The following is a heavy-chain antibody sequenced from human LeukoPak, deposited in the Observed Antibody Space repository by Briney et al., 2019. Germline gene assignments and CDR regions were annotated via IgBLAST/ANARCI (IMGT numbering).Heavy chain of an antibody. V-gene: IGHV1-2*06. J-gene: IGHJ4*02. Sequence: GASVKVSCTASGYTFTGYYMHWVRQPPGQGLEWMGRINPNSGGTNYAQKFQGRVTMTRDTSISTAYMELSRLRSDDTAVYYCASAGGITIFGVVIIPDFDYWGQGTLVTVSS. CDR1: GYTFTGYY. CDR2: INPNSGGT. CDR3: ASAGGITIFGVVIIPDFDY. D-gene: IGHD3-3*01.